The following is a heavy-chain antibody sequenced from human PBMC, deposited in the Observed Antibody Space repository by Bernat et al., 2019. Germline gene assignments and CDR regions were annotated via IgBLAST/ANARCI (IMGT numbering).Heavy chain of an antibody. CDR1: GFTVNSNY. J-gene: IGHJ4*02. CDR3: ARLITVGPWRFDS. V-gene: IGHV3-53*02. Sequence: EVQLVETGGDLIQPGGSLRLSCSASGFTVNSNYMTWFRQTPGKGLEWVSIIYTGCTTYYADSVKGRFTISRDNTKNTLYLQMNSLRAEDTAVYYCARLITVGPWRFDSWGQGTLVTVSS. CDR2: IYTGCTT. D-gene: IGHD4-23*01.